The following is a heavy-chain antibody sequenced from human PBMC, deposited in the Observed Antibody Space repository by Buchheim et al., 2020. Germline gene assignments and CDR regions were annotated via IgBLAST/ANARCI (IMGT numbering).Heavy chain of an antibody. Sequence: QVQLVESGGGVVQPGRSLRLSCAASGFTFSSYAMHWVRQAPGKGLEWVAVISYDGSNKYYADSVKGRFTISRDNSKNTLYLQMNSLRAEDTAVYYCARDPKAARLYYYGMDVWGQGTT. CDR3: ARDPKAARLYYYGMDV. CDR1: GFTFSSYA. V-gene: IGHV3-30-3*01. D-gene: IGHD6-6*01. CDR2: ISYDGSNK. J-gene: IGHJ6*02.